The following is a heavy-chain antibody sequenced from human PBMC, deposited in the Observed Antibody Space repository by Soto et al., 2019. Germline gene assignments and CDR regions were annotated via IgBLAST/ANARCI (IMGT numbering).Heavy chain of an antibody. CDR1: GGSISRTTYS. Sequence: QLQLQESGPGLVKPSETLSLTCTVSGGSISRTTYSWGWIRQPTGKGLEWIGNIYHSGRTSYIPSLRSRFTISVDTSKNQFSLKLTSVTAADTAVYYCATYRAWGQGTLVTVSS. CDR2: IYHSGRT. V-gene: IGHV4-39*01. CDR3: ATYRA. J-gene: IGHJ5*02. D-gene: IGHD3-16*02.